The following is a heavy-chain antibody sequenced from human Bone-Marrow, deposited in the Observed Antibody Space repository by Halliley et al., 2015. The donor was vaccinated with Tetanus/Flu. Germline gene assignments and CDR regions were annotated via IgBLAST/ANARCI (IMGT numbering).Heavy chain of an antibody. V-gene: IGHV3-7*04. Sequence: LQWVASIKHDGGEILYADAVKGRFTISRDNAKNSFFLQMDSLRAEDTAVYYCVRDGYTTNTFGFWGQGALVTVSS. D-gene: IGHD5-18*01. CDR3: VRDGYTTNTFGF. J-gene: IGHJ4*02. CDR2: IKHDGGEI.